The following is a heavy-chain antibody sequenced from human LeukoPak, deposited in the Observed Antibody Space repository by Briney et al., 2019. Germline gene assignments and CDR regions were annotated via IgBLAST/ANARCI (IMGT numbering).Heavy chain of an antibody. J-gene: IGHJ4*02. Sequence: PGGSLRLSCAASGFTFSSYGMHWVRQAPGKGLEWVAVISYDGSNKYYADSVKGRFTISRDNSKNTLYLQMNSLRAEDTAVYYCAKSPGRILTGYHTDYWGQGTLVTVSS. CDR3: AKSPGRILTGYHTDY. V-gene: IGHV3-30*18. CDR1: GFTFSSYG. D-gene: IGHD3-9*01. CDR2: ISYDGSNK.